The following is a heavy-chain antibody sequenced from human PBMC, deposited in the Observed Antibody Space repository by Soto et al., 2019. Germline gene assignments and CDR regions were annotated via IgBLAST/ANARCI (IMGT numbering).Heavy chain of an antibody. CDR2: IYYSGST. CDR3: ARDYGSGGDAFDI. V-gene: IGHV4-31*11. Sequence: SETLSLTCAVSGGSISSGGYYWSWIRQHPGKGLEWIGYIYYSGSTYYNPSLKSRVTISVDTSKNQFSLKLSSVTAADTAVYYCARDYGSGGDAFDIWGQGTMVTVSS. J-gene: IGHJ3*02. D-gene: IGHD3-10*01. CDR1: GGSISSGGYY.